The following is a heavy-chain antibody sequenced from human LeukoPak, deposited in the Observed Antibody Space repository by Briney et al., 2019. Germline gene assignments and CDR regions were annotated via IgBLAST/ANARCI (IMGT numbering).Heavy chain of an antibody. CDR3: ARGGGNTSPFDY. J-gene: IGHJ4*02. D-gene: IGHD4-23*01. V-gene: IGHV3-74*01. CDR1: GFTFSNYW. CDR2: IYSDGSSR. Sequence: GGSLRLSCAASGFTFSNYWMHWVRQAPGKGLVWVSRIYSDGSSRSYADSVKGRFTISRDNSKNTLYLQMNSLRAEDTAVYYCARGGGNTSPFDYWGQGTLVTVSS.